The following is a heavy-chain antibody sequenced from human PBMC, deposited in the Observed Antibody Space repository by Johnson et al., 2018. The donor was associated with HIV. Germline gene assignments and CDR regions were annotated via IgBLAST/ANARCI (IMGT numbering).Heavy chain of an antibody. V-gene: IGHV3-66*01. D-gene: IGHD3-22*01. Sequence: VQLVESGGGLVQPGGSLRLSCAASGFTVSSNYMSWVRQAPGKGLEWVSVIYSGGNTYYADSVKGRFTISRDNSKHTLYLQMNSLRADDTAVYYCARDTYYYDSSGYLDAFDIWGQGTMVTVSS. J-gene: IGHJ3*02. CDR2: IYSGGNT. CDR1: GFTVSSNY. CDR3: ARDTYYYDSSGYLDAFDI.